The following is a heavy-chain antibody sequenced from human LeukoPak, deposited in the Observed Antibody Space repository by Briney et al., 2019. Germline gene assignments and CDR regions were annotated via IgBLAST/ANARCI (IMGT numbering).Heavy chain of an antibody. V-gene: IGHV4-59*01. CDR2: IYYSGST. J-gene: IGHJ6*02. CDR3: ARALGYDFWSGYPQGMDV. Sequence: PSETLSLTCTVPGGSISSYYWSWIRQPPGKGLEWIGYIYYSGSTNYNPSLKSRVTISVDTSKNQFSLKLSSVTAADTAVYYCARALGYDFWSGYPQGMDVWGQGTTVTVSS. D-gene: IGHD3-3*01. CDR1: GGSISSYY.